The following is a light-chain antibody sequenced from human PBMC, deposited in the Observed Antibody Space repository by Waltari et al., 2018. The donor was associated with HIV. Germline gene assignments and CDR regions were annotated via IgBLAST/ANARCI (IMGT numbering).Light chain of an antibody. CDR2: NIN. CDR1: TGAITSGHY. Sequence: QAVVTQEPSLTVSPGGTVTLTCCSSTGAITSGHYPYWFQRKPGQAPTTLITNINTKPLWTPARFSGSRLGGKAALTLSGAQSEDEAEYYCLLFYSGVRVFGGGTKLTVL. V-gene: IGLV7-46*01. CDR3: LLFYSGVRV. J-gene: IGLJ2*01.